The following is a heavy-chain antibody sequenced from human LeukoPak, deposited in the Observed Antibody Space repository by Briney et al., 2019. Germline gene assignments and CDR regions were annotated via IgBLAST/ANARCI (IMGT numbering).Heavy chain of an antibody. CDR1: GFTFSSSD. CDR2: ISGSGGST. CDR3: AKHPLFSYGDYVGFDY. V-gene: IGHV3-23*01. Sequence: GGSLRLSCAASGFTFSSSDMSWVRQAPGKGLEWVSAISGSGGSTYSADSVKGRFAISRDNSKNTLYLQMNSLRAEDTAVYYCAKHPLFSYGDYVGFDYWGQGTLVTVSS. D-gene: IGHD4-17*01. J-gene: IGHJ4*02.